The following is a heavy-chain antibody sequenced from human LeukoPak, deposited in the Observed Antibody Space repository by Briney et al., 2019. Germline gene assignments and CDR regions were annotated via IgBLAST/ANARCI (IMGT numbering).Heavy chain of an antibody. Sequence: GRSLRLSCAASGFTFSSYSMNWVRQAPGKGLEWVSYISSSRSTVYYADSVKGRFTISRDNAKNSLYLQMNSLRDEDTAVYYCARDQSDYGDYFDYWGQGTLVTVSS. J-gene: IGHJ4*02. CDR1: GFTFSSYS. D-gene: IGHD4-17*01. CDR2: ISSSRSTV. CDR3: ARDQSDYGDYFDY. V-gene: IGHV3-48*02.